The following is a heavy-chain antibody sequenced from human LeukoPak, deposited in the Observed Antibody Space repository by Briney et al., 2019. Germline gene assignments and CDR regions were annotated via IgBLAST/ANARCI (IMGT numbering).Heavy chain of an antibody. CDR3: AREKDRLSSFDH. CDR1: GGSISSYY. Sequence: SETLSLTCTVSGGSISSYYWSWIRQPPGKGLEWIGNIYYSGSTNYNPSLKSPVTISVDPSKNQFSLKPSSVTAADTAVYYCAREKDRLSSFDHWGQGTLVTVSS. V-gene: IGHV4-59*01. D-gene: IGHD2-15*01. CDR2: IYYSGST. J-gene: IGHJ4*02.